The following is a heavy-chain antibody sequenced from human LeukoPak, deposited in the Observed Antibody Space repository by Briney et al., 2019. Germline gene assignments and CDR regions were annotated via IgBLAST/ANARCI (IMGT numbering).Heavy chain of an antibody. D-gene: IGHD1-26*01. Sequence: GGSLRLSCSASGFTFSRYAMHWVRQAPGKGLEYVSGIDDNGGRTHYGDSVKGRFSISRDNSKNTLHLQMSTLRAEDTALYYCVKDVGGSYAFDYWGQGILVTVAS. V-gene: IGHV3-64D*09. CDR2: IDDNGGRT. CDR3: VKDVGGSYAFDY. J-gene: IGHJ4*02. CDR1: GFTFSRYA.